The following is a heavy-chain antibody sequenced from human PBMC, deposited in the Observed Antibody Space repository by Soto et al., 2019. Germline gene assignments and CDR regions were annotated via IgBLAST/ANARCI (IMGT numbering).Heavy chain of an antibody. CDR2: ISDSGTT. Sequence: QVELQQSGPGLVKASETLSLSCTVFGGSMVSYFGVWFRQAPGKGLEWIGHISDSGTTNYNPSLGSRVTISVDTSRKLFSLKLSSVTAADTAVYFCARDRWMSRANWFDPWGPGTLVTVSS. CDR3: ARDRWMSRANWFDP. D-gene: IGHD2-2*03. J-gene: IGHJ5*02. V-gene: IGHV4-59*12. CDR1: GGSMVSYF.